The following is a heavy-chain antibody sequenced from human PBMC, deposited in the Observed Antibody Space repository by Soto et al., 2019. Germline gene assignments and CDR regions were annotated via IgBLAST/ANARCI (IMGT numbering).Heavy chain of an antibody. V-gene: IGHV3-23*01. Sequence: GGSLRLSCAASGFTFSSYAMSWVRQAPGKGLEWVSAISGSGGSTYYADSVKGRFTISRDNSKNTLYLQMNSLRAEDTAVYYFSKVGYDSSGPQLFDYSGQGTPVIVTS. CDR2: ISGSGGST. J-gene: IGHJ4*02. D-gene: IGHD3-22*01. CDR1: GFTFSSYA. CDR3: SKVGYDSSGPQLFDY.